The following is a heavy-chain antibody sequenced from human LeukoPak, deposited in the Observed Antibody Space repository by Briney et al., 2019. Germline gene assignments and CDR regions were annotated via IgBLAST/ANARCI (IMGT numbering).Heavy chain of an antibody. V-gene: IGHV4-30-2*01. J-gene: IGHJ5*02. D-gene: IGHD2-2*01. CDR2: IYHSGST. CDR3: ARYQRSSTSWRLDNWFDP. Sequence: ASQTLSLTCTVSGGSISSGDYYWSWIRQPPGKGLEWIGYIYHSGSTYYNPSLKSRVTISVDTSKNQFSLKLSSVTAADTAVYYCARYQRSSTSWRLDNWFDPWGQGTLVTVSS. CDR1: GGSISSGDYY.